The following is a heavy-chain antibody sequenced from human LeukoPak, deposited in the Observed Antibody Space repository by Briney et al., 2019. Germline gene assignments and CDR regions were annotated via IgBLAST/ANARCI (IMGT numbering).Heavy chain of an antibody. V-gene: IGHV3-30*18. CDR1: GFTFSSSA. D-gene: IGHD6-19*01. CDR3: AKDQGTGFSDFHY. J-gene: IGHJ4*02. Sequence: AGGSLRLSCAASGFTFSSSAMHWVRQAPGKGLEWVAVISVYESHKYYADSVKGRFTLSRDNSKNTLYLQMNSLTTEDTAVYYCAKDQGTGFSDFHYWGQGTLVTVSS. CDR2: ISVYESHK.